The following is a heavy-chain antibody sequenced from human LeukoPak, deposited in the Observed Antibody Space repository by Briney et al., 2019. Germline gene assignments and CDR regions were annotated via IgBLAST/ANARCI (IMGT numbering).Heavy chain of an antibody. Sequence: GGSLRLSCAASGFTFSSYSMNWVRQAPGKGLEWVSSISSSSSYIYYADSVKGRFTISRDNAKNSLYLQMNSLRAEDTAVYYCASISYYVFGSGQPKNYYMAVWGKGTTVPVSS. V-gene: IGHV3-21*01. CDR2: ISSSSSYI. J-gene: IGHJ6*03. CDR3: ASISYYVFGSGQPKNYYMAV. CDR1: GFTFSSYS. D-gene: IGHD3-3*01.